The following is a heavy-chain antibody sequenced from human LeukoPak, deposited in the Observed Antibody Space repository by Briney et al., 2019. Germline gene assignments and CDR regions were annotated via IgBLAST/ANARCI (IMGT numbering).Heavy chain of an antibody. CDR1: GFTFSSFA. D-gene: IGHD3-10*01. J-gene: IGHJ4*02. CDR3: AIRGEGDPFDY. V-gene: IGHV3-23*01. Sequence: GGSLRLSCSTSGFTFSSFAMSWVRQAPGKGLEWVSSVSGSGGSTHYADSVKGRFTVSRDNSKNTLYLQMNSLRAEDTALYYCAIRGEGDPFDYWGQGTLVTVSS. CDR2: VSGSGGST.